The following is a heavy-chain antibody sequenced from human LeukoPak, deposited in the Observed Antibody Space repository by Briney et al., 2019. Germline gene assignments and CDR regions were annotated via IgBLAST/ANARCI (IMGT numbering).Heavy chain of an antibody. V-gene: IGHV3-23*01. J-gene: IGHJ4*02. D-gene: IGHD3-22*01. CDR1: GFTFSSYA. Sequence: GGSLRLSCAASGFTFSSYAMSWVRQAPGKGLEWVSAISGSGGSTYYADSVKGRFTISRDNSKNTLYLQMNSLRAEDTAVYYCARPRPYYYDSSGYGRDYYFDYWGQGTLVTVSS. CDR3: ARPRPYYYDSSGYGRDYYFDY. CDR2: ISGSGGST.